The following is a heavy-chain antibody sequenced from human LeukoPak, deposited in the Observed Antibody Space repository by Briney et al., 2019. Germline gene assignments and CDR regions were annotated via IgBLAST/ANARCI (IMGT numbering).Heavy chain of an antibody. V-gene: IGHV3-30*02. CDR2: IRYDGSNK. Sequence: GGSLRLSCAASGFTFSSYGMHWVRQAPGKGLEWVAFIRYDGSNKYYADSVKGRFTISRDNSKNTLYLQMNSLRAEDTAVYYSAKGQYQLLYGGYYFDYWGQGTLVTVSS. CDR1: GFTFSSYG. J-gene: IGHJ4*02. D-gene: IGHD2-2*02. CDR3: AKGQYQLLYGGYYFDY.